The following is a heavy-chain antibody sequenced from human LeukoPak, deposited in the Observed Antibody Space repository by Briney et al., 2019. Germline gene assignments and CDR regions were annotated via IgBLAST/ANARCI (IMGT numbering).Heavy chain of an antibody. J-gene: IGHJ4*02. CDR1: GGSLSSYY. D-gene: IGHD6-19*01. V-gene: IGHV4-59*01. Sequence: SETLSLTCTVSGGSLSSYYWSWIRQPPGEGLEWIGYIYYSGSTNYNPSLKSRVTISVDTSKNQFSLKLSSVTAADTAVYYCARGSSGWSHNDYWGQGTLVTVSS. CDR3: ARGSSGWSHNDY. CDR2: IYYSGST.